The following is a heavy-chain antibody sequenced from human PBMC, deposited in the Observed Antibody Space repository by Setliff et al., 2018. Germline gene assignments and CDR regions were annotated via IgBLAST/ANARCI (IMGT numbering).Heavy chain of an antibody. CDR3: AIDYGPTGTPYH. CDR1: GYSFSDFY. V-gene: IGHV1-69-2*01. Sequence: ASVKVSCKASGYSFSDFYMHWVRQVPGEGLEALGRIDPRDDFTVYAERFKDRLTITAGTSTETSYMEMSSLRFEDTAVYYCAIDYGPTGTPYHWGQGTPVTVSS. J-gene: IGHJ4*02. CDR2: IDPRDDFT. D-gene: IGHD1-1*01.